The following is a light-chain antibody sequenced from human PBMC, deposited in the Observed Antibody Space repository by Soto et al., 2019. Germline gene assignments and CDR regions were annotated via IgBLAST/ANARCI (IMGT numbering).Light chain of an antibody. CDR1: QSVSSRS. J-gene: IGKJ3*01. CDR2: GAS. V-gene: IGKV3D-20*02. Sequence: EIVLTQSPGTLSLSPGERATLSCRASQSVSSRSLAWYQQKPGQAPRLLISGASSRAADIPDRFSGSGSETDFTLTITSLEPEDSAVYYCQQRSNWPHTFGPGTKVDIK. CDR3: QQRSNWPHT.